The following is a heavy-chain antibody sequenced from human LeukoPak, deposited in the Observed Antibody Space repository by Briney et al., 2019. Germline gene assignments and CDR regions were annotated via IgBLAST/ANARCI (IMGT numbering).Heavy chain of an antibody. CDR1: GFTFSSYA. J-gene: IGHJ5*02. D-gene: IGHD6-19*01. V-gene: IGHV3-49*03. Sequence: PGGSLRLSCAASGFTFSSYAMSWFRQAPGKGLEWVGFIRSKAYGGTTEYAASVKGRFTISRDDSKSIAYLQMNSLKTEDTAFYYCTRDSVLRGWYRPSWFDPWGQGTLVTVSS. CDR3: TRDSVLRGWYRPSWFDP. CDR2: IRSKAYGGTT.